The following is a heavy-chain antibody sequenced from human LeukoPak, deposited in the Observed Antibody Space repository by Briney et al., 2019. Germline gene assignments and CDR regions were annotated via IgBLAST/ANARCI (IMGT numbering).Heavy chain of an antibody. D-gene: IGHD1-14*01. CDR2: VHHSGAT. V-gene: IGHV4-38-2*02. J-gene: IGHJ4*02. Sequence: PSETLSLTCSVSGYSISRGYHWAWVRQPPGKGLEWIGSVHHSGATYYNPSLHSRLTISADTPKNQFSLKMDSVTAADTAVYYCARINFNPDYWGQGTLVSVSS. CDR3: ARINFNPDY. CDR1: GYSISRGYH.